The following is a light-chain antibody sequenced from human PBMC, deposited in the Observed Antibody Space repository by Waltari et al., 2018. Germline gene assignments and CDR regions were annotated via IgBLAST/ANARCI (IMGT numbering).Light chain of an antibody. V-gene: IGLV2-23*02. J-gene: IGLJ3*02. Sequence: QSALTQPASVSGSPGQSITISCTGTSSDVGGYNFVSWYQQHPDKAPKLVIYGVTKRPSAVSDRFSGSKSGNTASLTISGLQAEDEADYYCYSYAGSANGVFGGGTTLTVL. CDR3: YSYAGSANGV. CDR2: GVT. CDR1: SSDVGGYNF.